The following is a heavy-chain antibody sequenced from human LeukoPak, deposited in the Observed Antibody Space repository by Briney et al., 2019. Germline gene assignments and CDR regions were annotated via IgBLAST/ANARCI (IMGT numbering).Heavy chain of an antibody. D-gene: IGHD3-22*01. CDR1: GGTLSSYA. J-gene: IGHJ4*02. CDR3: AVSRADSSGYYSDY. Sequence: SVKDSCKASGGTLSSYAISWVRQAPGQGLEWMGRIIPIFGTANYAQKFQGRVTITTDGSTSTAYMELSSLRSEDTAVYYCAVSRADSSGYYSDYWGQGTLVTVSS. V-gene: IGHV1-69*05. CDR2: IIPIFGTA.